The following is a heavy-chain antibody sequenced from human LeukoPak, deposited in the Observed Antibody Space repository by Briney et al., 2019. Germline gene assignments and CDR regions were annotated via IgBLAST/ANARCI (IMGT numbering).Heavy chain of an antibody. CDR1: GDSISSSGYY. CDR3: ARYVVVTAKYYFDY. Sequence: SETLSLTCTVSGDSISSSGYYWSWVRQPPGKGLEWIATIYYSGTTYYNAPLKSRVTISVDTSKNQFSLKLSSVTAADTAVYYCARYVVVTAKYYFDYWGQGTLVTVSS. CDR2: IYYSGTT. J-gene: IGHJ4*02. V-gene: IGHV4-39*01. D-gene: IGHD2-21*02.